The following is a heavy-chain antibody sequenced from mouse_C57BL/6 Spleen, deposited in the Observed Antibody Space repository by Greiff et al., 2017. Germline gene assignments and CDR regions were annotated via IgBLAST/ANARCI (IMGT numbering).Heavy chain of an antibody. J-gene: IGHJ2*01. CDR3: ASGYYGSLYYFDY. CDR2: IDPADGET. D-gene: IGHD1-1*01. CDR1: GFTFNSYY. Sequence: VQLQQPGAELVKPGASVKLSCTASGFTFNSYYMHWVKQRPEQGLEWIGRIDPADGETKYTQKFQGKATITADTSSTTAYLQLSSLTSEDTAVYYCASGYYGSLYYFDYWGQGTTLTVSS. V-gene: IGHV14-2*01.